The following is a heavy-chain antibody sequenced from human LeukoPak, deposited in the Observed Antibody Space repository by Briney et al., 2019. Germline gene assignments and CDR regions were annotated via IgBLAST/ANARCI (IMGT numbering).Heavy chain of an antibody. CDR2: ISSSGSTI. CDR3: ARFVTYGSGSYYGDGMDV. V-gene: IGHV3-48*03. Sequence: PGGSLRLSCAASGFTFSSYEMNWVRQAPGKGLEWVSYISSSGSTIYYADSVKGRFTISRDNAKNSLYLQMNSLRAEDTAVYYCARFVTYGSGSYYGDGMDVWGQGTTVTVSS. CDR1: GFTFSSYE. J-gene: IGHJ6*02. D-gene: IGHD3-10*01.